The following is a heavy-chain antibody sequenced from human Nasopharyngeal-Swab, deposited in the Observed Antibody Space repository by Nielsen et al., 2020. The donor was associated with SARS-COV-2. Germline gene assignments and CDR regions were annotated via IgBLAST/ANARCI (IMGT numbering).Heavy chain of an antibody. Sequence: SVKVSCKASGFTFTSSAMQWVRQARGQRLEWIGWIVVGSGNTNYAQKFQERVTITRDMSTSTAYMELSSLRSEDTAVYYCAAAYYDILTGLDYHYYYGMDVWGQGTTVTVSS. J-gene: IGHJ6*02. CDR2: IVVGSGNT. CDR1: GFTFTSSA. V-gene: IGHV1-58*02. CDR3: AAAYYDILTGLDYHYYYGMDV. D-gene: IGHD3-9*01.